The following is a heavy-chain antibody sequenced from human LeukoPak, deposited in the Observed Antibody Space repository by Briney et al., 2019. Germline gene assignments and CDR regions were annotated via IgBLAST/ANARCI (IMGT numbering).Heavy chain of an antibody. J-gene: IGHJ4*02. V-gene: IGHV7-4-1*02. CDR1: GYTFTKYG. Sequence: ASVKVSCKASGYTFTKYGMNWVRQAPGQGLEWMGWINTNTGNPTYAQGFIGRYVFSLDTSVSTAYLQISSLKAEDSAVYYCARGMITVTTEVDYWGQGTLVTVSS. CDR2: INTNTGNP. D-gene: IGHD4-17*01. CDR3: ARGMITVTTEVDY.